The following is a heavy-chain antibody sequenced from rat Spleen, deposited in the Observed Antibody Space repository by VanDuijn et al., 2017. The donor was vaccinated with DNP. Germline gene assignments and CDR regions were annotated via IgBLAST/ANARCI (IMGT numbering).Heavy chain of an antibody. D-gene: IGHD1-11*01. J-gene: IGHJ2*01. Sequence: EVQLVESGGGLVQPGNSLKLSCAASGFTFSDYAMTWVRQSPRKGLEWLATIIFDVSSSFYRDSVKGRFTISRNNARSTLFLQMDSLGSDDTATYYCATRGEGIIHWGQGLMVTVSS. CDR2: IIFDVSSS. CDR3: ATRGEGIIH. V-gene: IGHV5S10*01. CDR1: GFTFSDYA.